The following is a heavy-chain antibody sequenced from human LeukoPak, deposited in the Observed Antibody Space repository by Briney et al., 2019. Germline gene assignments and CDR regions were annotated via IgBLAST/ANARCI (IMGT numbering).Heavy chain of an antibody. Sequence: PGGSLRLSCAASGFTFSSYSMNWVRQAPGKGLEWVSSISSSSTYIFYADSLQGRFTISRDNAKNSLYLQMNSLRAEDTAVYYCARVTTVTSGGWYFDYWGQGTLVTVSS. CDR1: GFTFSSYS. J-gene: IGHJ4*02. V-gene: IGHV3-21*01. CDR2: ISSSSTYI. D-gene: IGHD4-11*01. CDR3: ARVTTVTSGGWYFDY.